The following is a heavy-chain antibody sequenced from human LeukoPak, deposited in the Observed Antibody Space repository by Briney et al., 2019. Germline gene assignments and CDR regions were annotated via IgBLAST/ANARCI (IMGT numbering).Heavy chain of an antibody. V-gene: IGHV7-4-1*02. CDR3: ARDPPFKMGKVVVVPAAKGDYFDY. J-gene: IGHJ4*02. D-gene: IGHD2-2*01. CDR2: INTNTGNP. Sequence: ASVKVSCKASGYTFTSYAMNWVRHAPGQGLEWMGWINTNTGNPTYAQGFTGRFVFSLDTSVSTAYLQTSSLKAEDTSVYYCARDPPFKMGKVVVVPAAKGDYFDYWGQGTLVTVSS. CDR1: GYTFTSYA.